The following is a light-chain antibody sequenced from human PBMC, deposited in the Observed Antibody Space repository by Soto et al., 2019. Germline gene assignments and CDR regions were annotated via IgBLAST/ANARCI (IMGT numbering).Light chain of an antibody. CDR3: QQYGNSPET. J-gene: IGKJ1*01. CDR1: QSVSDFY. CDR2: GAS. V-gene: IGKV3-20*01. Sequence: EIVLTQSPGTLSLSPGETGTLSCRARQSVSDFYLAWYQQKPGQAPRLLIYGASSRATGIPDRFSGSGSGTEFTLTISRLEPEDFEVYYCQQYGNSPETFGQGTKVEIK.